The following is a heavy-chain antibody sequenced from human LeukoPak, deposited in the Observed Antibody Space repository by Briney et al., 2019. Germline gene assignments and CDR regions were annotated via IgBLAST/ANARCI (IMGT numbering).Heavy chain of an antibody. CDR3: TFNYDYVWGSYRHRGFDY. CDR2: FDPEDGET. CDR1: GYTLTELS. Sequence: ASVKVSCKVSGYTLTELSMHWVRQAPGKGLEWMGGFDPEDGETIYAQKFQGRVTMTEDTSTDTAYMELSSLRSEDTAVYYCTFNYDYVWGSYRHRGFDYWGQGTLVTVSS. J-gene: IGHJ4*02. D-gene: IGHD3-16*02. V-gene: IGHV1-24*01.